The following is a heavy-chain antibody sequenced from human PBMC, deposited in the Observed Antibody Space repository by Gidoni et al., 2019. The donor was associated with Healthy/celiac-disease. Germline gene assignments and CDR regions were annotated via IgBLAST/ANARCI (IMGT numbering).Heavy chain of an antibody. CDR1: GFSLSTSGVG. D-gene: IGHD5-12*01. CDR2: IYWNDDK. V-gene: IGHV2-5*01. CDR3: AHRPHLYSGYDWGPYFDY. Sequence: QITLKESGPTLVKPTQTLTLTCTFSGFSLSTSGVGVGWIRQPPGKALEWLALIYWNDDKRYSPSLKSRLTITKDTSKNQVVLTMTNMDPVDTATYYCAHRPHLYSGYDWGPYFDYWGQGTLVTVSS. J-gene: IGHJ4*02.